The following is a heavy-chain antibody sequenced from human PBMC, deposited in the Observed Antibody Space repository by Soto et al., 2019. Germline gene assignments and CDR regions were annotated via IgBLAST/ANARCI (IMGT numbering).Heavy chain of an antibody. V-gene: IGHV1-2*02. D-gene: IGHD2-2*01. CDR3: SRPYCGSNSCHNWFDP. Sequence: AASVKVSCKASGYIFTDYYMNWVRQAPGQGLEWMGWINPNSGGTNYAQKFQGRVTMTTDTSITTAYMELSGLRSDDTAVYYCSRPYCGSNSCHNWFDPWGQGTLVTVSS. J-gene: IGHJ5*02. CDR1: GYIFTDYY. CDR2: INPNSGGT.